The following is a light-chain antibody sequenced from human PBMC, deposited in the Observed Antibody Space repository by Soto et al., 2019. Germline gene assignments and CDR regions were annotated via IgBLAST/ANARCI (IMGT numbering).Light chain of an antibody. CDR2: AAS. V-gene: IGKV1-39*01. CDR1: QSINSY. Sequence: DIQMTQSPSSLSASVGDRATSTCRASQSINSYLNWYQQKPGKAPKLLIYAASSLQSGVPSRFSGSGSGTDFTLTISSLQPEDFATYYCQQHNSAWTFGQGTKVDIK. J-gene: IGKJ1*01. CDR3: QQHNSAWT.